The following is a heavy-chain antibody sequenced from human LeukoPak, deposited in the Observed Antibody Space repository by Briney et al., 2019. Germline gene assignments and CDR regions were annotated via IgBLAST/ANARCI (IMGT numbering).Heavy chain of an antibody. Sequence: GGSLRLSCAASGFTFSSYAMHWVRQAPGKGLEWVAVISYDGSNKYYADSVKGRFTISRDNSKNTLYLQMNSLRAEDTAVYYCARGAEVVAATLFDYWGQGTLVTVSS. V-gene: IGHV3-30-3*01. CDR1: GFTFSSYA. CDR2: ISYDGSNK. CDR3: ARGAEVVAATLFDY. J-gene: IGHJ4*02. D-gene: IGHD2-15*01.